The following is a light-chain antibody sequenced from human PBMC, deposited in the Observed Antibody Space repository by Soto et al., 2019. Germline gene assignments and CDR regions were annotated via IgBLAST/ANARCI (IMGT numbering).Light chain of an antibody. V-gene: IGKV4-1*01. CDR3: LQYYTTPRT. Sequence: DIVMTQSPDSLAGSLGERATINCKSSQSVLNDSDNKDHLAWYQLKAGQPPKLLIYWASTRESGVPDRFSGSGSGTDFTLTISSLQAEDVAVYYCLQYYTTPRTFGQGTKVDIK. CDR1: QSVLNDSDNKDH. CDR2: WAS. J-gene: IGKJ1*01.